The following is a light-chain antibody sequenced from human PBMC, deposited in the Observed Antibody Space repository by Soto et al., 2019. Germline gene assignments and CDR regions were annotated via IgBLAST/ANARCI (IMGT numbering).Light chain of an antibody. V-gene: IGKV1-9*01. CDR1: QGISSY. CDR3: QQHNSYPLT. CDR2: TAS. Sequence: DIQLTQSPSFLSASVGDRVTITCRASQGISSYLAWYQQKPGKAPNLLIYTASTLQSGVPSRFSGSGSGTEFTLTISSLQPEDFATYYCQQHNSYPLTFGGGTKVVIK. J-gene: IGKJ4*01.